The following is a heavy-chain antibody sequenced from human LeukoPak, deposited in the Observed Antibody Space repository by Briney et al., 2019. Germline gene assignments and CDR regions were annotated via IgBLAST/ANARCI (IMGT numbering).Heavy chain of an antibody. Sequence: SETLSLTCTVSGGSISSYYWSWIRQPPGRGLEWIGYIYYSGSTNYNPSLKSRVTISVDTSKNQFSLKLSSVTAADTAVYYCARAYCSGGSCYPSWFDPWGQGTLVTVSS. CDR3: ARAYCSGGSCYPSWFDP. CDR1: GGSISSYY. J-gene: IGHJ5*02. CDR2: IYYSGST. V-gene: IGHV4-59*01. D-gene: IGHD2-15*01.